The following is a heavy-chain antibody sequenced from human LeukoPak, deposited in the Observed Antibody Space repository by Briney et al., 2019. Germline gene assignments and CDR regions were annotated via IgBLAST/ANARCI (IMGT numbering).Heavy chain of an antibody. D-gene: IGHD1-26*01. J-gene: IGHJ4*02. CDR1: GFTVSSNY. CDR2: IKQDGSDK. V-gene: IGHV3-7*01. CDR3: ARHVPIVGATNY. Sequence: GGSLRLSCAASGFTVSSNYMSWVRQAPGKGLEWVANIKQDGSDKYYADSVKGRFTISRDNAKNSLYLQMNSLRAEDTAVYYCARHVPIVGATNYWGQGTRVTVSS.